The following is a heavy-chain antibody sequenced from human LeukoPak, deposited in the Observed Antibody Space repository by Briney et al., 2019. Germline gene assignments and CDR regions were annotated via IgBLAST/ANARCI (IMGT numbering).Heavy chain of an antibody. D-gene: IGHD6-19*01. CDR2: ISGSGANT. Sequence: GGSLRLSCVASGFTFNIYAMIWVRQAPGKGLEWVSGISGSGANTYNGDYVKGRFTISRDNSKNTLYLQMNSPRAEDTAVYYCARDCDSSDLDYWGQGTLVTVSS. CDR1: GFTFNIYA. CDR3: ARDCDSSDLDY. J-gene: IGHJ4*02. V-gene: IGHV3-23*01.